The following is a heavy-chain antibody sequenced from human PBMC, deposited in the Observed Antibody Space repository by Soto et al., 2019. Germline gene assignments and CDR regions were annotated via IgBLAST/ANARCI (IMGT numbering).Heavy chain of an antibody. Sequence: SETLSLTGAVYGGSFSGYYWSWIRQPPGKGLEWIGEINHSGSTNYNPSLKSRVTISVDTSKNQFSLKLSSVTAADTAVYYCARLRVSYITGTPYNWFDPWGQGTLVTVSS. CDR2: INHSGST. D-gene: IGHD1-7*01. CDR1: GGSFSGYY. J-gene: IGHJ5*02. V-gene: IGHV4-34*01. CDR3: ARLRVSYITGTPYNWFDP.